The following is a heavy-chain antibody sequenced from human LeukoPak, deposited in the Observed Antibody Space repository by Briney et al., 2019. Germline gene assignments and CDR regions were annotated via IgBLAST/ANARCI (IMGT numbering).Heavy chain of an antibody. D-gene: IGHD6-6*01. V-gene: IGHV3-73*01. J-gene: IGHJ4*02. Sequence: GGTLRLSCAASGFTFSNYGMSWVRQASGKGLEWVGRIRSKANSYATAYAASVKGRFTISRDDSKNTAYLQMNSLKTEDTAVYYCTSTLSYSSSHWGQGTLVTVSS. CDR3: TSTLSYSSSH. CDR1: GFTFSNYG. CDR2: IRSKANSYAT.